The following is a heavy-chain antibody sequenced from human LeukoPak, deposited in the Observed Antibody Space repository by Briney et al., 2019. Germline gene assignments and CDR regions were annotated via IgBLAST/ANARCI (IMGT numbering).Heavy chain of an antibody. V-gene: IGHV4-39*01. Sequence: SETLSLTCTVSGGSISGNYYWGWIRQPPGKGLEWIGSIFYTGKSNKNPSLKTRVTVSVDTSKNQFFLKVTSVTVADTAVYFCARLGDVEVNGGTLDYWGRGTLVTVSS. J-gene: IGHJ4*01. CDR3: ARLGDVEVNGGTLDY. CDR2: IFYTGKS. D-gene: IGHD3-16*01. CDR1: GGSISGNYY.